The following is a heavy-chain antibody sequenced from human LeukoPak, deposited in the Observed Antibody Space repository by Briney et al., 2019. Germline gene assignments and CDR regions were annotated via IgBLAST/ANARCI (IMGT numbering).Heavy chain of an antibody. CDR3: AGYDDTTVYYFDY. V-gene: IGHV3-30*04. CDR2: TSYGGSNK. J-gene: IGHJ4*01. CDR1: GFTFSSYA. Sequence: GGSLRLSCGGSGFTFSSYALHWVRQAPGKGLEWVAVTSYGGSNKYYGDSVKGRFTISRDNSKSTLYLQMNSLRTEDTAVYYCAGYDDTTVYYFDYWGHGTLVTVSS. D-gene: IGHD3-22*01.